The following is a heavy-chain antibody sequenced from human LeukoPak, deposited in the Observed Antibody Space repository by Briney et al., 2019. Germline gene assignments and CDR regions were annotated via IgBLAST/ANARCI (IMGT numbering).Heavy chain of an antibody. CDR1: GGSISSSSYY. V-gene: IGHV4-39*01. CDR3: ARFAPEPQLLWGNFDY. J-gene: IGHJ4*02. CDR2: IYYSGST. D-gene: IGHD2-2*01. Sequence: SETLSLTCTVSGGSISSSSYYWGWIRQPPGKGLEWIGSIYYSGSTYYNPSLKSRVTISVDTSKNQFSLKLSSVTAADTAVYYCARFAPEPQLLWGNFDYWGQGTLVTVSS.